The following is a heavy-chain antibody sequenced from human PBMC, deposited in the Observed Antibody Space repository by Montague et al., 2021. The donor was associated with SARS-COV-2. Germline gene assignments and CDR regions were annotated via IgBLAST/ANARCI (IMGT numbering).Heavy chain of an antibody. J-gene: IGHJ6*02. V-gene: IGHV4-4*07. Sequence: SETLSLTCTVSGGSISNYYWTWIRQPAGKGLEWIGRLYTSGSTTYNPSLKSRVTMSVDTSKNQFSLNVTSVTAADTAIYYCARKSGYSSGRRYYYVMDVWGQGTTVTVS. CDR1: GGSISNYY. CDR3: ARKSGYSSGRRYYYVMDV. CDR2: LYTSGST. D-gene: IGHD6-19*01.